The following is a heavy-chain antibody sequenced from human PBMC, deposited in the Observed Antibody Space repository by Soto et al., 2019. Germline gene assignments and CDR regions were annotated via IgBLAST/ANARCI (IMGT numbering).Heavy chain of an antibody. CDR1: GFAFSNAW. D-gene: IGHD3-22*01. V-gene: IGHV3-15*07. CDR3: TTESYTTMIVVRFEY. Sequence: EVQLVESGGGLVKPGGSLRLSCAASGFAFSNAWINWVRQAPGKGLEWVGRIKSKAHGATTDFAAPVRGRFAITRDDARNMVYRQMNSLNTEDTAVYYCTTESYTTMIVVRFEYWGHGTLVTVSS. J-gene: IGHJ4*01. CDR2: IKSKAHGATT.